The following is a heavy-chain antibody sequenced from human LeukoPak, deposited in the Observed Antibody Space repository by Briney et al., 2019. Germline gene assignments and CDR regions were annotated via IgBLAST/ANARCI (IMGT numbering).Heavy chain of an antibody. J-gene: IGHJ4*02. D-gene: IGHD2/OR15-2a*01. CDR1: GYTFGTYG. V-gene: IGHV1-18*01. CDR2: ISGFKGNT. Sequence: ASVKVSCKASGYTFGTYGLSWVRQAPGQGLEWMGWISGFKGNTNYAQRFQGRVTMTTDTSTTTAYIELRSLTSDDTAVYYCARENIVTTRDFDCWGQGTLVTVSS. CDR3: ARENIVTTRDFDC.